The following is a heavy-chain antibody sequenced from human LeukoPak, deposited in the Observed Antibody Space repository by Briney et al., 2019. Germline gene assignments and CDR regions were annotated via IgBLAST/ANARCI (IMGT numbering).Heavy chain of an antibody. J-gene: IGHJ3*02. Sequence: GGSLRLSCAESGFTFSSYGMHWVRQAPGKGLEWVSIIYVGGNTYYADSVKGRFTISRDSSKNTLYLRMNSLRVEETAVYYCATREAAVGAFDIWGQGTLVTVSS. CDR3: ATREAAVGAFDI. CDR2: IYVGGNT. D-gene: IGHD6-13*01. V-gene: IGHV3-NL1*01. CDR1: GFTFSSYG.